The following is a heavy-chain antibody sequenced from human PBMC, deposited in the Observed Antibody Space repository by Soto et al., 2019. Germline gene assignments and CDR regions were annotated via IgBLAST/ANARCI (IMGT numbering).Heavy chain of an antibody. Sequence: SVKVSCKASGGTFSSYAISWVRQAPGQGLEWMGGIIPIFGTANYAQKFQGRVTMTEDTSTDTAYMELSSLRSEDTAVYYCAGDKMVAAAGRGLVNYYYYGMDVWGQGTTVTVSS. D-gene: IGHD6-13*01. V-gene: IGHV1-69*06. CDR3: AGDKMVAAAGRGLVNYYYYGMDV. CDR1: GGTFSSYA. J-gene: IGHJ6*02. CDR2: IIPIFGTA.